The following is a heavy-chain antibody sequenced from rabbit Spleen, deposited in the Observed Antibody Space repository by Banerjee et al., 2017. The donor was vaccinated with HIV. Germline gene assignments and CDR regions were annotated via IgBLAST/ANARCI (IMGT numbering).Heavy chain of an antibody. CDR2: INIVTGKS. J-gene: IGHJ4*01. CDR1: GFSFSNKAV. CDR3: TRDDGSGHYIDGYFNL. V-gene: IGHV1S45*01. Sequence: QEQLEESGGDLVKPEGSLTLTCTASGFSFSNKAVMCWVRQAPGKGLEWIACINIVTGKSVYASWAKGRFTISKTSSTTVTLQVTSLTAADTATYFCTRDDGSGHYIDGYFNLWGQGTLVTVS. D-gene: IGHD1-1*01.